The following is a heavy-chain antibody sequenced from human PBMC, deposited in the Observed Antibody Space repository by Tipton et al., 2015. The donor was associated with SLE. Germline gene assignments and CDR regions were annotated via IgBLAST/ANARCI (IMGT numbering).Heavy chain of an antibody. Sequence: TLSLTCAVYGGSFSGYYWSWIRQPPGKGLEWIEEINHSGSTNYNPSPKSRVTISVDTSKNQLSLKLSSVTAADTAVYYCALYYDFWSGEVDYWGQGTLVTVSS. CDR1: GGSFSGYY. CDR3: ALYYDFWSGEVDY. J-gene: IGHJ4*02. V-gene: IGHV4-34*01. D-gene: IGHD3-3*01. CDR2: INHSGST.